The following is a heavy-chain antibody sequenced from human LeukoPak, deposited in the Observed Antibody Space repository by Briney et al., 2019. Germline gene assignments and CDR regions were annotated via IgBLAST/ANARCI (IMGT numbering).Heavy chain of an antibody. CDR1: GFTFSSYW. V-gene: IGHV3-7*01. D-gene: IGHD3-3*01. CDR3: ARGLTRWADYDFWSGYLYGFYMDV. CDR2: IKQDGSEK. Sequence: PGGSLRLSCAASGFTFSSYWMSWVRQAPGKGLEWVANIKQDGSEKYYMDSVKGRFTISRDNAKNSLYLQMNSLRAEDTAVYYCARGLTRWADYDFWSGYLYGFYMDVWGKGTTVTVSS. J-gene: IGHJ6*03.